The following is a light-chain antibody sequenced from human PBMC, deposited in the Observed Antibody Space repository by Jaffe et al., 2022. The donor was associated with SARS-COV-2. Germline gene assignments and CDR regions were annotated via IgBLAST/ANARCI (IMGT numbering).Light chain of an antibody. J-gene: IGLJ3*02. V-gene: IGLV3-25*03. CDR2: KDT. CDR3: LSADSSGDGWV. CDR1: ALADQY. Sequence: SPDLTQPPSMSVSPGQTARISCSGDALADQYTHWYQQKPGQAPLLLIYKDTERPSGIPERFSGSSSGTTVTLTIGGVQAEDEADYYCLSADSSGDGWVFGGGTKVTVL.